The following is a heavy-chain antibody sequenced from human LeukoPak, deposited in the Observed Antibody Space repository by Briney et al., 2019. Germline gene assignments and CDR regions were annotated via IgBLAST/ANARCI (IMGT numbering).Heavy chain of an antibody. V-gene: IGHV3-33*08. J-gene: IGHJ4*02. D-gene: IGHD3-22*01. CDR2: VWYDGSKT. CDR3: ARGVDYYDSSGTIDY. Sequence: PGGSLRLSCAASGFPFINYAMHWVRQAPGKGLEWVAVVWYDGSKTYSADSVKGRITISRDDSKNTLYLQMNSLRAEDTAVYYCARGVDYYDSSGTIDYWGQGTLVTVSS. CDR1: GFPFINYA.